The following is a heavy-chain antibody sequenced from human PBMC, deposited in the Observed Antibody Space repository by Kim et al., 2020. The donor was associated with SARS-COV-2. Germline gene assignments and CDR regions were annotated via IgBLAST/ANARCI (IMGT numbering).Heavy chain of an antibody. Sequence: SVKVSCKASGGTFSSYAISWVRQAPGQGLEWMGGIIPIFGTANYAQKFQGRVTITADESTSTAYMELSSLRSEDTAVYYCARAGGPYCSSTSCYWDPSYYYYGMDVWGQGTTVTVSS. V-gene: IGHV1-69*13. CDR2: IIPIFGTA. J-gene: IGHJ6*02. CDR3: ARAGGPYCSSTSCYWDPSYYYYGMDV. CDR1: GGTFSSYA. D-gene: IGHD2-2*01.